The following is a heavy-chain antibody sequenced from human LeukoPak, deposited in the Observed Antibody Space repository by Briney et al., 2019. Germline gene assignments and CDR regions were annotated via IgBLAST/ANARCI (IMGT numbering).Heavy chain of an antibody. Sequence: GGSLRLSCAASGFAFSSYGMHWVRQAPGKGLEWVAVIWYDGSNKYYADSVKGRFTISRDNSKNTLYLQMNSLRAEDTAVYYCAKSFDWFGESYFDYWGQGTLITVSS. D-gene: IGHD3-10*01. CDR3: AKSFDWFGESYFDY. CDR1: GFAFSSYG. V-gene: IGHV3-33*06. CDR2: IWYDGSNK. J-gene: IGHJ4*02.